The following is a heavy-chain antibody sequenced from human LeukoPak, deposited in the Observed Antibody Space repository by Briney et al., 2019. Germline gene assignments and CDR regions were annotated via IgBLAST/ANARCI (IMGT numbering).Heavy chain of an antibody. V-gene: IGHV4-39*01. CDR2: IYYSGST. CDR3: ARGGGITFGGVIVNYYMDV. Sequence: SETLSLTCTVSGGSISSSSYYWGWIRQPPGKGLEWIGSIYYSGSTYYNPSLKSRVTISVDTSKNQFSLKLSSVTAADTAVYYCARGGGITFGGVIVNYYMDVWGKGTTVTVSS. D-gene: IGHD3-16*02. CDR1: GGSISSSSYY. J-gene: IGHJ6*03.